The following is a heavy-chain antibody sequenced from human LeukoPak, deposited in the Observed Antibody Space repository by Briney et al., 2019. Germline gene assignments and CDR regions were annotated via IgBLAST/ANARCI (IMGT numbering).Heavy chain of an antibody. J-gene: IGHJ4*02. CDR1: GGTFSSYA. D-gene: IGHD1-1*01. Sequence: ASVKVSCKASGGTFSSYAISWVRQAPGQGLEWMGGIIPIFGTANYAQKLQGRVTTTTDTSTSTAYMELRSLRSDDTAVYYCARRRGTGDYWGQGTLVTVSS. CDR2: IIPIFGTA. CDR3: ARRRGTGDY. V-gene: IGHV1-69*05.